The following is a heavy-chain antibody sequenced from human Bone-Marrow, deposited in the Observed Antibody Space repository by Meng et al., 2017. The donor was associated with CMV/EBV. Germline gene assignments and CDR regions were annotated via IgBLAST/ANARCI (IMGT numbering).Heavy chain of an antibody. V-gene: IGHV3-74*01. J-gene: IGHJ6*02. Sequence: GGSLRLSCAASGFTFSSYWMHWVRQAPGKGLVWVSRINSDGSSTSYADSVKGRFTISRDNAKNTLYLQMNSLRGEATAVYYCARDTDDFDFWSRSPPGALISYYNYGMDVWGQGTTVTVSS. CDR2: INSDGSST. CDR3: ARDTDDFDFWSRSPPGALISYYNYGMDV. CDR1: GFTFSSYW. D-gene: IGHD3-3*01.